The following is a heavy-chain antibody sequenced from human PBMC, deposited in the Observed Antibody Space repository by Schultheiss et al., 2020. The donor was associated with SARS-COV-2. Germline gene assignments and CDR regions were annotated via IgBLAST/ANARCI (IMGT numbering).Heavy chain of an antibody. V-gene: IGHV4-31*03. CDR1: GGSISSGGYY. J-gene: IGHJ6*03. CDR3: ARGRYCSSTSCYFYYYYYYMDG. D-gene: IGHD2-2*01. Sequence: SETLSLTCTVSGGSISSGGYYWSWIRQHPGKGLEWIGYIYYSGSTYYNPSLKSRVTISVDTSKNQFSLKLSSVTAADTAVYYCARGRYCSSTSCYFYYYYYYMDGWGKGTTVTVSS. CDR2: IYYSGST.